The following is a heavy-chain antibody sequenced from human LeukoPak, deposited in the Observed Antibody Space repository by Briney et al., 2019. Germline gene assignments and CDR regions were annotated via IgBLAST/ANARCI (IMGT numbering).Heavy chain of an antibody. D-gene: IGHD6-13*01. J-gene: IGHJ3*02. Sequence: GESLKISCKGSGYSFTSYWIGWVRQMPGEGLEWMGIIYPGDSDTRYSPSFQGQVTISADKSISTAYLQWSSLKASDTAMYYCAGAIQIAAAGTKGAFDIWGQGTMVTVSS. CDR3: AGAIQIAAAGTKGAFDI. V-gene: IGHV5-51*01. CDR1: GYSFTSYW. CDR2: IYPGDSDT.